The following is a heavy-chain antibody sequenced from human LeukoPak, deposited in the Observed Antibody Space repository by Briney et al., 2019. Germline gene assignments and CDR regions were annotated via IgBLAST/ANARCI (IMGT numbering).Heavy chain of an antibody. J-gene: IGHJ4*02. V-gene: IGHV3-7*01. CDR2: IKQDGSEK. Sequence: QTGGSLRLSCAASGFTFSSYWMSWVRQAPGKGLEWVANIKQDGSEKYYVDSVEGRFTISRDNAKNSLYLQMNSLRAEDTAVYYCATSSQYYYDSSGYYFLYWGQGTLVTVSS. D-gene: IGHD3-22*01. CDR3: ATSSQYYYDSSGYYFLY. CDR1: GFTFSSYW.